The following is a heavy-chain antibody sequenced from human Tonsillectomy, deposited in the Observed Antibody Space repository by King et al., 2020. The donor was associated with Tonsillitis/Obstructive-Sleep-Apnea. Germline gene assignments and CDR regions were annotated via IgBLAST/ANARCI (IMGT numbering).Heavy chain of an antibody. D-gene: IGHD3-3*01. J-gene: IGHJ5*02. Sequence: VQLVQSGGGLVKPGGSLRLSCAASGFTFSDYYMSWIRQAPGKGLEWVSYISSSSSYTNYADSVKGRFTISRDNAKNSLYLQMNSLRAEDTAVYYCARLKPIDFWSGSIWFDPWGQGTLVTVSS. CDR2: ISSSSSYT. CDR3: ARLKPIDFWSGSIWFDP. V-gene: IGHV3-11*05. CDR1: GFTFSDYY.